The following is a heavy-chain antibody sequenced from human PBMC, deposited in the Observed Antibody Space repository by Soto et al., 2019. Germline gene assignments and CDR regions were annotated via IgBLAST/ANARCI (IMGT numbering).Heavy chain of an antibody. V-gene: IGHV1-46*01. J-gene: IGHJ4*02. CDR2: INPSGGST. CDR1: GYTFTSYY. Sequence: GASVKVSCKASGYTFTSYYMHSVQQATGQGLEWMGIINPSGGSTSYAQKFQGRVTMTRDTSTSTVYMELSSLRSEDTAVYYCASDQPDYCGGDCYLPHYWGQGTLVTVSS. D-gene: IGHD2-21*02. CDR3: ASDQPDYCGGDCYLPHY.